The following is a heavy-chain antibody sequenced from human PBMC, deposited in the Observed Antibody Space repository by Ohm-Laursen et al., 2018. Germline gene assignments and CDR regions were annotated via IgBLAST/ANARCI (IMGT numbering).Heavy chain of an antibody. CDR3: AKDQGRNDYYDSTGYDY. J-gene: IGHJ4*02. D-gene: IGHD3-22*01. Sequence: SLRLSCTASGFTFDDHAMFWVRQAPGKGLEWVSGISRNSGKIGYADSVKGRFTISRDNARNSLYLQINSLTAKDTALYYCAKDQGRNDYYDSTGYDYWGQGTLVTVSS. CDR1: GFTFDDHA. V-gene: IGHV3-9*01. CDR2: ISRNSGKI.